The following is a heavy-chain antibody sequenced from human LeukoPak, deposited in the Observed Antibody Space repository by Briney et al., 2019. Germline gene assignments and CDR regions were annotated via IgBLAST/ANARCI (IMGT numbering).Heavy chain of an antibody. D-gene: IGHD1-26*01. Sequence: GGSLRLSCAASGFTFSSYAMSWVRQAPGKGLEWVSAISGSGGSAYYADSVKGRFTISRDNSKNTLYLQMNSLRAEDTAVYYCAKDRLREPHFDPWGQGTLVTVSS. CDR2: ISGSGGSA. CDR3: AKDRLREPHFDP. CDR1: GFTFSSYA. V-gene: IGHV3-23*01. J-gene: IGHJ5*02.